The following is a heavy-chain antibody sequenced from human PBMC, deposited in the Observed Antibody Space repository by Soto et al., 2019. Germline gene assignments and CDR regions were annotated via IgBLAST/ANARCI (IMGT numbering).Heavy chain of an antibody. CDR2: INHSGST. V-gene: IGHV4-34*01. CDR1: GGSFSGYY. CDR3: ARGRGAAAAFYYYYGMDV. J-gene: IGHJ6*02. D-gene: IGHD6-13*01. Sequence: SETLSLTCAVYGGSFSGYYWSWIRQPPGKGLEWIGEINHSGSTNYNPSLKSRVTISVDTSKNQFSLKLSSVTAADTAVYYCARGRGAAAAFYYYYGMDVWGQGTTVTAP.